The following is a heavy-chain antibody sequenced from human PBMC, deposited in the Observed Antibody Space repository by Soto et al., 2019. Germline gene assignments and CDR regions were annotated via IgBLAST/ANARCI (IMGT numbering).Heavy chain of an antibody. CDR1: GGTFSTYG. V-gene: IGHV1-69*01. CDR3: ATAGSRGTDIQQFEH. J-gene: IGHJ4*02. D-gene: IGHD5-12*01. CDR2: IIPVFAST. Sequence: QVHLVQAGAAVKKPPSSVKVSCQASGGTFSTYGITWVRQAPGHGLEWMGAIIPVFASTSSAQLFRGRLSTTADEVWSKAYMELSRLTTEDSAIDYCATAGSRGTDIQQFEHWGQGTLVTVS.